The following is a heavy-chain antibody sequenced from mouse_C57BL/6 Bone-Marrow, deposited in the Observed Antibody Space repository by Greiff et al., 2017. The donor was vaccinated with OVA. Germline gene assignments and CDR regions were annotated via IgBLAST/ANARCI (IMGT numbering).Heavy chain of an antibody. CDR1: GFTFSDYG. J-gene: IGHJ4*01. D-gene: IGHD3-3*01. V-gene: IGHV5-17*01. CDR2: ISSGSSTI. Sequence: EVQVVESGGGLVKPGGSLKLSCAASGFTFSDYGMHWVRQAPEKGLEWVAYISSGSSTIYYADKVKGRVTISRDNAKNTLFLQMTSLMSYDTAMYYGTPHAMDYWGQGTSVTVSS. CDR3: TPHAMDY.